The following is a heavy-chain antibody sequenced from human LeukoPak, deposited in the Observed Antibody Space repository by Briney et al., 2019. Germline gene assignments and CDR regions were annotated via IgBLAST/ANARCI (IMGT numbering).Heavy chain of an antibody. D-gene: IGHD3-22*01. V-gene: IGHV3-33*01. CDR2: IWYDGSNK. CDR3: ARDISGYYYFDY. J-gene: IGHJ4*02. Sequence: GGSLRLACAASGFTFSNYGMHGVRQAPGKGLECVAVIWYDGSNKYYADSVKGRFIISRDNSKNTLYLQMNSLRAEDTAVYYCARDISGYYYFDYWGQGTLVTVSS. CDR1: GFTFSNYG.